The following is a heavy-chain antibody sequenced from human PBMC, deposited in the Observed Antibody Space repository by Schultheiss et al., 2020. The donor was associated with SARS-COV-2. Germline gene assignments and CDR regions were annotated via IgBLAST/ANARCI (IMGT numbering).Heavy chain of an antibody. Sequence: GESLKISCAASGFTFSSYAMHWVRQAPGKGLEYVSAISSNGGSTYYANSVKGRFTISRDNAKNTVYLQMNSLRAEDTGLYYCGRNQLHTSGIDYWGQGTLVTVSS. D-gene: IGHD6-19*01. CDR2: ISSNGGST. J-gene: IGHJ4*02. CDR3: GRNQLHTSGIDY. V-gene: IGHV3-64*01. CDR1: GFTFSSYA.